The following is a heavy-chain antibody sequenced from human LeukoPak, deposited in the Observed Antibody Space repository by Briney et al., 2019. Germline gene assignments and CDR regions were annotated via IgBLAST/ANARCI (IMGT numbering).Heavy chain of an antibody. CDR3: AKSLALAWFGASVNAFDI. J-gene: IGHJ3*02. D-gene: IGHD3-10*01. CDR2: IYSGGST. V-gene: IGHV3-66*01. CDR1: GFTVSSNY. Sequence: GGSLRLSCAASGFTVSSNYMSWVRQAPGKGLEWVSVIYSGGSTYYADSVKGRFTISRDNSRDTVDLQMISLRTEDTAVYYCAKSLALAWFGASVNAFDIWGQGTMVTVSS.